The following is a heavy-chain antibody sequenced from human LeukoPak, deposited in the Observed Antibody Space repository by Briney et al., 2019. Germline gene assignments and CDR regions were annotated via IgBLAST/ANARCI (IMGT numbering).Heavy chain of an antibody. CDR3: ATEKRITIVRGVIIGRSNWFDP. Sequence: ASVKVSCKVSGYTLTELSMHWVRQAPGKGLEWMGGFDPEDGETIYAQKFQGRVTMTEDTSTDTAYMELSSLRSEDTAVYYCATEKRITIVRGVIIGRSNWFDPWGQGTLVTVSS. CDR2: FDPEDGET. J-gene: IGHJ5*02. D-gene: IGHD3-10*01. V-gene: IGHV1-24*01. CDR1: GYTLTELS.